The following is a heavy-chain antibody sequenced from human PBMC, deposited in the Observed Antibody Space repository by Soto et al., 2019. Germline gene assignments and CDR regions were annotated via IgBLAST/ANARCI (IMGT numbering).Heavy chain of an antibody. J-gene: IGHJ3*02. CDR1: GXXXXXXX. CDR2: MNPNSGNT. V-gene: IGHV1-8*01. Sequence: QVQLVQSGAEVKKPGASVKVSCKAXGXXXXXXXXXXXXXXXXQGLEWMGWMNPNSGNTGYAQKFQXXXXXXXXXXXXXXXXXXXXXXXXXXXXYYCARXXNYYDSGDDAFDIWGQGTMVTVSS. CDR3: ARXXNYYDSGDDAFDI. D-gene: IGHD3-10*01.